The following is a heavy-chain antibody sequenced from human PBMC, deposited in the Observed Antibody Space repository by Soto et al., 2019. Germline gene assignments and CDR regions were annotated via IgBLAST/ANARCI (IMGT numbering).Heavy chain of an antibody. J-gene: IGHJ4*02. CDR1: GGSINSYW. Sequence: SPETLSLTCSPSGGSINSYWWSWIRQPAGKGLEWIGRVYSSGTTDYNPSLNSRATMSVETSKNQFFLKLTSVTAADTAVYYCARDIGSYAYAEGYWGQGIQVTVSS. V-gene: IGHV4-4*07. D-gene: IGHD2-2*01. CDR2: VYSSGTT. CDR3: ARDIGSYAYAEGY.